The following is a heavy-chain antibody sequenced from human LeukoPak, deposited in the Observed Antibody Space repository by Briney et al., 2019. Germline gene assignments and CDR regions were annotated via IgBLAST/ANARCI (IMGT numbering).Heavy chain of an antibody. CDR2: ISGSGGAT. V-gene: IGHV3-23*01. D-gene: IGHD3-10*01. CDR3: AKGAYYHGSGRYFDY. J-gene: IGHJ4*02. CDR1: GFTFSSYS. Sequence: GGSLRLSCAASGFTFSSYSMNWVRQAPGKGLEWVSAISGSGGATYYADSVKGRFTMSRDNSKNTLYLQMNSLRAEDTAVYYCAKGAYYHGSGRYFDYWGQGTLVTVSS.